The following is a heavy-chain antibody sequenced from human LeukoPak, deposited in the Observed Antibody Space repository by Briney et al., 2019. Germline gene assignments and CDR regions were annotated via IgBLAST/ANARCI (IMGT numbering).Heavy chain of an antibody. CDR3: ARAYGDHADY. Sequence: PSETLSLTCTVSGGSISSGSYYWSWIRQPAGKGLEWIGRIYTSGSTNYNPSLKSRVTMSVDTSKNQFSLKLNSVTAADTAVYYCARAYGDHADYWGQGILVTVSS. CDR1: GGSISSGSYY. D-gene: IGHD4-17*01. V-gene: IGHV4-61*02. CDR2: IYTSGST. J-gene: IGHJ4*02.